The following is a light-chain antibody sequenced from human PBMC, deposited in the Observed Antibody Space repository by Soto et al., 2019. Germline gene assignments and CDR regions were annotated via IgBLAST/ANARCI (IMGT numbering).Light chain of an antibody. CDR1: QSFSTSY. CDR3: QQYGGSPFT. CDR2: NTF. V-gene: IGKV3-20*01. J-gene: IGKJ3*01. Sequence: EIVLTQSPGTLSLSPGDRATLSRRASQSFSTSYLAWYQHKPGQAPRLLIHNTFTRATGIPDRFSGSGSGTDFTLTISRLEPEDFAVYYCQQYGGSPFTFGPGTKVDIK.